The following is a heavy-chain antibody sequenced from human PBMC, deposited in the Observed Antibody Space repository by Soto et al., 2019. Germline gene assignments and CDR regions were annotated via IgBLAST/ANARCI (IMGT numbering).Heavy chain of an antibody. CDR1: GVIFSSYA. CDR2: ISGSGTTA. J-gene: IGHJ4*02. D-gene: IGHD4-17*01. CDR3: ARAPGYYGDFFDY. V-gene: IGHV3-23*01. Sequence: PGGSLRLSCAASGVIFSSYAMSWVRQAPGKGLEWVSAISGSGTTAYYADSVKGRFTISRDNAKNSLYLQMNSLRAEDTAFYYCARAPGYYGDFFDYWGQRTLVTVSS.